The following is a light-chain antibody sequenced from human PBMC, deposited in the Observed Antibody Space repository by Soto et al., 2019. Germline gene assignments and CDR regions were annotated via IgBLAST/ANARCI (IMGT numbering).Light chain of an antibody. V-gene: IGKV1-39*01. J-gene: IGKJ1*01. CDR2: AAS. CDR3: QQSYSTSRA. CDR1: QSISSY. Sequence: DLQMTQSPSSLSASVGDRVTITCRASQSISSYLNWYQQKPWKAPKLLIYAASSLQSGVPSRFSGGGSGTDFTLTISRLQPEDFATYYCQQSYSTSRAFGQGTKVEIK.